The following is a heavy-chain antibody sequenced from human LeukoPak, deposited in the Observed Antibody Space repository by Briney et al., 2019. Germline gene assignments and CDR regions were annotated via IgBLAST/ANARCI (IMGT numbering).Heavy chain of an antibody. Sequence: GRSLRLSCAASGFTFSSYGMHWVRQAPGKGLEWVAVIWSDGSSKHYGDSVKGRFTISRDNSKNTLYLQMNSLRAEDTAVYHCARGQSPSYYDMDVWGQGPTVTVSS. D-gene: IGHD6-19*01. J-gene: IGHJ6*02. CDR1: GFTFSSYG. CDR2: IWSDGSSK. CDR3: ARGQSPSYYDMDV. V-gene: IGHV3-33*01.